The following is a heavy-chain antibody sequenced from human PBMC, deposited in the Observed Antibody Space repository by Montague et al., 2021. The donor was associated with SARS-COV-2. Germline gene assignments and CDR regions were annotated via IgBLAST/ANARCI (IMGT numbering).Heavy chain of an antibody. J-gene: IGHJ6*02. CDR3: ARDNGDYEGGYYYGMDV. Sequence: SLRLSCAASGFTVSSNYLSWVRQAPGKGLEWVSVIYSGGSTYYADSVKDRFTISRHNSKNTLYLQMNSLRAEDTAVYYCARDNGDYEGGYYYGMDVWGQGTTVTVSS. V-gene: IGHV3-53*04. CDR1: GFTVSSNY. D-gene: IGHD4-17*01. CDR2: IYSGGST.